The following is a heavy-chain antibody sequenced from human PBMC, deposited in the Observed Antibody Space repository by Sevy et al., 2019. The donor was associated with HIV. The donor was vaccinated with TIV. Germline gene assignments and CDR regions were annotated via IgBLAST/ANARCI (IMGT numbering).Heavy chain of an antibody. CDR3: ARAVLGDCSSTSCYNGMDV. CDR2: ISSSSSYI. V-gene: IGHV3-21*01. Sequence: GGSLRLSCAASGFTFSSYSMNWVRQAPGKGLEWVSSISSSSSYIYYADSVKGRFTISRDNAKNSLYLQMNSLGAEDTAVYYCARAVLGDCSSTSCYNGMDVWGQGTTVTVSS. D-gene: IGHD2-2*02. J-gene: IGHJ6*02. CDR1: GFTFSSYS.